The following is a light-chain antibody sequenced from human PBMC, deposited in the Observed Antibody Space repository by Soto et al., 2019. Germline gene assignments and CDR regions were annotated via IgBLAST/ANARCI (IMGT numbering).Light chain of an antibody. Sequence: EIVMTQSPATLSVSPGERATLSCRASQSVSTNLAWYQQKPGQAPRLLIYDASTRATGIPARFSGSGSGTEFTLTIRSLQSEDFEVYYCQQYNNWPPITFGQGTRLEIK. V-gene: IGKV3-15*01. CDR2: DAS. CDR1: QSVSTN. J-gene: IGKJ5*01. CDR3: QQYNNWPPIT.